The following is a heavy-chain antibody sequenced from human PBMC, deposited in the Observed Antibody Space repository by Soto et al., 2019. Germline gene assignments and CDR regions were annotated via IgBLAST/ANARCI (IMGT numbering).Heavy chain of an antibody. CDR2: ISAYNGNT. CDR1: GYTFTSYG. J-gene: IGHJ6*02. D-gene: IGHD3-9*01. V-gene: IGHV1-18*01. Sequence: ASVKVSCKASGYTFTSYGISWVRQAPGQGLEWMGWISAYNGNTNYAQKLQGRVTMTTDTSTSTAYMELRSLRSDDTAVYYCARGPRGLVDYYYYGMDVWGQGTTVTVSS. CDR3: ARGPRGLVDYYYYGMDV.